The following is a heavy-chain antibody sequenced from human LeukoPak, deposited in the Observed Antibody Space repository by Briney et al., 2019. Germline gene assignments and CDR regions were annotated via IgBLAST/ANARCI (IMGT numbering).Heavy chain of an antibody. CDR3: ARRPPYDSSGYPYDY. J-gene: IGHJ4*02. V-gene: IGHV3-48*03. CDR2: IPGSGDTI. Sequence: PGGSLRLSCAASGFTFSSYAMNWVRQAPGKGLEWISYIPGSGDTIRYADSVKGRFTISRDNAKSSLFLQMNSLRVGDTAVYYCARRPPYDSSGYPYDYWGQGTLVTVSS. D-gene: IGHD3-22*01. CDR1: GFTFSSYA.